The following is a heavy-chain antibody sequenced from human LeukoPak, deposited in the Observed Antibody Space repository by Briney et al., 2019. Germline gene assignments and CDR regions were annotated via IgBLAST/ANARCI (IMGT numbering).Heavy chain of an antibody. CDR2: INPTGGST. CDR1: GYTFTSYY. V-gene: IGHV1-46*01. Sequence: ASVKVSCKASGYTFTSYYMHWVRQAPGEGLEWMGIINPTGGSTSYAQKFQGRVTMTRDTSTSTVYMELRSLRSEDTAVFYCARDHYHKIHSVMVTAPDYWGQGTLVIVSS. D-gene: IGHD2-21*02. CDR3: ARDHYHKIHSVMVTAPDY. J-gene: IGHJ4*02.